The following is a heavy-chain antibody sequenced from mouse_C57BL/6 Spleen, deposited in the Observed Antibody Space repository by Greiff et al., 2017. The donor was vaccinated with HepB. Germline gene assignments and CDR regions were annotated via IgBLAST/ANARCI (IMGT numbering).Heavy chain of an antibody. CDR2: IHPNSGST. J-gene: IGHJ2*01. D-gene: IGHD1-1*01. Sequence: QVQLQQPGAELVKPGASVKLSCKASGYTFTSYWMHWVKQRPGQGLEWIGMIHPNSGSTNYNEKFKSKATLTVDKSSSTAYMQLSSLTSEDSAVYYCARSPYYYGSSRFDYWGQGTTLTVSS. V-gene: IGHV1-64*01. CDR1: GYTFTSYW. CDR3: ARSPYYYGSSRFDY.